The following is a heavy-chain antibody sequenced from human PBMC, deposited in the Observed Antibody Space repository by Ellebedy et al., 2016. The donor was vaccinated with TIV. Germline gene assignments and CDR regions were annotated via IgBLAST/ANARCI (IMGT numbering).Heavy chain of an antibody. Sequence: GESLKISCAASGFTFSSYAMHWVRQAPGKGLEWMALISYDGRNKYYADSVKGRFTISRDNSKNTLYLQMNSLRAEDTAVYYCARDRITIGFWGQGTLVTVSS. V-gene: IGHV3-30*04. CDR3: ARDRITIGF. CDR1: GFTFSSYA. CDR2: ISYDGRNK. J-gene: IGHJ4*02. D-gene: IGHD3-16*01.